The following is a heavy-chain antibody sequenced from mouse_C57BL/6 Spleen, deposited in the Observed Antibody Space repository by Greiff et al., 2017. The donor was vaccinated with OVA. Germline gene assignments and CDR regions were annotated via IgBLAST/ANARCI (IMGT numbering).Heavy chain of an antibody. D-gene: IGHD2-4*01. J-gene: IGHJ3*01. CDR3: ARNSNDYDPSWFAY. CDR1: GFSLTSYA. Sequence: VKLVESGPGLVAPSQSLSITCTVSGFSLTSYAISWVRQPPGKGLEWLGVIWTGGGTNYNSALKSRLSISKDNSKSQVFLKMNSLQTDDTARYYCARNSNDYDPSWFAYWGQGTLVTVSA. CDR2: IWTGGGT. V-gene: IGHV2-9-1*01.